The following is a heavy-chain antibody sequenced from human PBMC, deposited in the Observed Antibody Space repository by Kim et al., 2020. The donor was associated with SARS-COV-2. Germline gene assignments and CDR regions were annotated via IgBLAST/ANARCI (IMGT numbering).Heavy chain of an antibody. J-gene: IGHJ4*02. CDR3: ARQYYYDSSGRKLGDYFDY. Sequence: SETLSLTCTVSGGSISSSSYYWGWIRQPPGKGLEWIGSIYYSGSTYYNPSLKSRVTISVDTSKNQFSLKLSSVTAADTAVYYCARQYYYDSSGRKLGDYFDYWGQGTLVTVSS. CDR2: IYYSGST. V-gene: IGHV4-39*01. CDR1: GGSISSSSYY. D-gene: IGHD3-22*01.